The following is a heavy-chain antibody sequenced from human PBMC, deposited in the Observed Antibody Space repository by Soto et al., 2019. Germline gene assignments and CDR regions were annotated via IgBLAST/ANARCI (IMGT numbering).Heavy chain of an antibody. Sequence: VQLVESGGGVVQPGRSLRLSCAASGFTFSSYGMHWVRQAPGKGLEWVAVISYDGSNKYYADSVKGRFTISRDNSKNTLYLQMNSLRAEDTAVYYCAKGYYGGPRDAFDIWGQGTMVTVSS. V-gene: IGHV3-30*18. D-gene: IGHD4-17*01. CDR3: AKGYYGGPRDAFDI. CDR1: GFTFSSYG. CDR2: ISYDGSNK. J-gene: IGHJ3*02.